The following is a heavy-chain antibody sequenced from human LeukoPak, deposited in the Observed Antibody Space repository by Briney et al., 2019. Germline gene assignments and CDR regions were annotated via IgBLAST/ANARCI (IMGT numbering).Heavy chain of an antibody. Sequence: ASVKVSCKASGYTFTGYYMHWVRQAPGQGLEWMGWINPNSGGTNYAQKFQGRVTMTRDTSISTAYMELSRLRSDDTAVYYCARDSGNLKGNWFDPWGQGTLVTVSS. V-gene: IGHV1-2*02. J-gene: IGHJ5*02. CDR1: GYTFTGYY. CDR2: INPNSGGT. D-gene: IGHD1-26*01. CDR3: ARDSGNLKGNWFDP.